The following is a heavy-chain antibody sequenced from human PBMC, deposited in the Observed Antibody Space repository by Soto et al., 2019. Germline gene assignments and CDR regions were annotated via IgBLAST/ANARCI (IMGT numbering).Heavy chain of an antibody. CDR3: ARKTATQFDY. J-gene: IGHJ4*02. V-gene: IGHV4-39*01. Sequence: QLLESGPGLVKPSETLSLTCTVSGGSISSSSYYWGWIRQPPGKGLEWIGSIYYSGSTYYNPSLKSRVTISVDTSKNQFSLKLSSVTAADMAVYYCARKTATQFDYWGQGTLVTVSS. CDR1: GGSISSSSYY. CDR2: IYYSGST. D-gene: IGHD1-1*01.